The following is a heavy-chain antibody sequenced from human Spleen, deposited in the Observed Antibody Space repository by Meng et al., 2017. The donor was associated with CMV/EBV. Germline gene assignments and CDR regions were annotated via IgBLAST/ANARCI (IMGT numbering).Heavy chain of an antibody. CDR1: GFSFSSYG. D-gene: IGHD4-11*01. J-gene: IGHJ5*02. CDR2: IHYGTNDK. CDR3: AKANNYAFDP. Sequence: GGSLRLSCAASGFSFSSYGMHWVRQAPGKGLEWVAFIHYGTNDKYYADSVKGRFTISRDNSKNTLYLQMNSLRAEDTAIYYCAKANNYAFDPWGQGTLVTVSS. V-gene: IGHV3-30*02.